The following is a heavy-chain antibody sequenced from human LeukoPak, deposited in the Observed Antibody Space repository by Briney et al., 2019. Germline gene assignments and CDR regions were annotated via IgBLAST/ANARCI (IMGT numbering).Heavy chain of an antibody. CDR1: GGTFSSYA. J-gene: IGHJ5*02. CDR3: ARTANSSPRGWFDP. D-gene: IGHD6-13*01. V-gene: IGHV1-69*13. Sequence: ASVKVSRKASGGTFSSYAISWVRQAPGQGLEWMGGIIPIFGTANYAQKFQGRVTITADESTSTAYMELSSLRSEDTAVYYCARTANSSPRGWFDPWGQGTLVTVSS. CDR2: IIPIFGTA.